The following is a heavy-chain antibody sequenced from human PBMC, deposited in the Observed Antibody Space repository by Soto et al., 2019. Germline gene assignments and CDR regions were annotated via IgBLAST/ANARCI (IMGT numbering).Heavy chain of an antibody. CDR3: ARVWFGEYEAAFDI. CDR1: GYTFTNYY. CDR2: INPSGGST. D-gene: IGHD3-10*01. J-gene: IGHJ3*02. Sequence: ASVKVSCKACGYTFTNYYIHWVRQAPGQGLEWMGVINPSGGSTSYAQKFQGRVAMTRDTSTSTVYMELSSLRSEDTAVYYCARVWFGEYEAAFDIWGQGTMVTVSS. V-gene: IGHV1-46*03.